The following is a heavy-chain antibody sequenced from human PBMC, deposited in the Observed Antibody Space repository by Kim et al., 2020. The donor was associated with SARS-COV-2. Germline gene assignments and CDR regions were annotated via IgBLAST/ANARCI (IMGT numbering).Heavy chain of an antibody. CDR3: ARSRGLVQYNDY. D-gene: IGHD6-19*01. J-gene: IGHJ4*02. CDR2: T. V-gene: IGHV5-51*01. Sequence: TRYSPAFQGQVTSSADKSISTAYLQWSSLKASDTAMYYCARSRGLVQYNDYWGQGTLVTVSS.